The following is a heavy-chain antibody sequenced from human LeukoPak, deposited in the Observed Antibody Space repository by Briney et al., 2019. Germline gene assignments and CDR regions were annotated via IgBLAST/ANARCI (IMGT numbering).Heavy chain of an antibody. CDR2: ISYDGSNK. J-gene: IGHJ4*02. D-gene: IGHD6-13*01. CDR1: GFTFSSYA. V-gene: IGHV3-30*04. CDR3: ARESRAAASTLDY. Sequence: GGSLRLSCAASGFTFSSYAMHWVRQAPGKGLEWVAVISYDGSNKYYADSVKGRLTISRDNSKNTLYLQMNSLRAEDTAVYYCARESRAAASTLDYWGQGTLVTVSS.